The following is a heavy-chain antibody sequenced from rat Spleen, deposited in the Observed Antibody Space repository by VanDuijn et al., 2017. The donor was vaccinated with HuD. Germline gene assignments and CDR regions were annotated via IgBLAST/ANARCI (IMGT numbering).Heavy chain of an antibody. J-gene: IGHJ1*01. CDR1: GFTFSDFY. Sequence: EVQLVESDGGLVQPGRSLKLSCTTSGFTFSDFYMAWVRQAPTKGLEWVATISYDGSRTYYRDSVKCRFTIARDNGKSILYLEMDSLRSEDMATYYCVRQGYLRDWYFDFWGPGTMVTVSS. CDR3: VRQGYLRDWYFDF. D-gene: IGHD2-5*01. V-gene: IGHV5-29*01. CDR2: ISYDGSRT.